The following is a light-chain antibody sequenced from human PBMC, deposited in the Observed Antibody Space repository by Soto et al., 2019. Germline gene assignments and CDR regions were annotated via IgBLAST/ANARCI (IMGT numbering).Light chain of an antibody. CDR2: AAS. V-gene: IGKV1-12*01. J-gene: IGKJ4*01. CDR3: QQTNSFPLT. CDR1: QGINNW. Sequence: DIQMTQSPSSVSASVGDRVTITCRASQGINNWLGWYQQKPGKAPKVLIYAASNLQSGVPSRFSGSGSGTDFTLTISSLQPEDFATYYCQQTNSFPLTFGGGTKVEIK.